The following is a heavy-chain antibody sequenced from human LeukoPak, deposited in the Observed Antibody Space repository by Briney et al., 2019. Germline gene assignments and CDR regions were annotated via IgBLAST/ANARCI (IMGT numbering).Heavy chain of an antibody. V-gene: IGHV4-34*01. CDR1: GGSFSGYY. CDR3: ARDNLPLRYFDWELNWFDP. J-gene: IGHJ5*02. Sequence: SETLSLTCAVYGGSFSGYYWSWIRQPPGKGLEWIGSIYYSGSTYYNPSLKSRVTISVDTSKNQFSLKLSSVTAADTAVYYCARDNLPLRYFDWELNWFDPWGQGTLVTVSS. CDR2: IYYSGST. D-gene: IGHD3-9*01.